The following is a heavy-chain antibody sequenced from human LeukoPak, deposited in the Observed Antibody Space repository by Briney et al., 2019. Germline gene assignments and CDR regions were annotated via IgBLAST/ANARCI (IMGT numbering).Heavy chain of an antibody. CDR2: IKPDGSGK. D-gene: IGHD1-14*01. J-gene: IGHJ3*02. CDR1: GLTFSSYW. CDR3: AREFRTSKDAFDI. Sequence: GGSLRLSCAASGLTFSSYWMSWVRRAPGKGLEWVANIKPDGSGKYYLDSVKGRFTTSRDNSKNSLHLQMNSLRAEDTAVYYCAREFRTSKDAFDIWGQGTMVTVSS. V-gene: IGHV3-7*01.